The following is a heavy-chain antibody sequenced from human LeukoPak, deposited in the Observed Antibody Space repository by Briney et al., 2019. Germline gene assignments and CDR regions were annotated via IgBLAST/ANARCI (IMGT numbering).Heavy chain of an antibody. CDR2: IIPIFGTA. Sequence: SVKVSCKASGGTFSSYAISWVRQAPGQGLEWMGGIIPIFGTANYAQKFQGRVTITADESTSTAYMELSSLRSEDTAVYYCASHYCSGGSCYLLAIDCWGQGTLVTVSS. J-gene: IGHJ4*02. D-gene: IGHD2-15*01. V-gene: IGHV1-69*13. CDR1: GGTFSSYA. CDR3: ASHYCSGGSCYLLAIDC.